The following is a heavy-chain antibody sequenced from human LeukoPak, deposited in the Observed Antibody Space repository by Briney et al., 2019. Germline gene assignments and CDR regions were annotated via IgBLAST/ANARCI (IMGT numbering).Heavy chain of an antibody. Sequence: GGSLRLSCVVSGFTFSNYAMNWVRQAPGKGLEWVSAISGNGGGIYYADSVKGRFTISRDNSKNTVYLQMSSPRAEDTAVYYCAKDWDIAVAGCDYRGQGTLVTVSS. J-gene: IGHJ4*02. CDR3: AKDWDIAVAGCDY. CDR2: ISGNGGGI. CDR1: GFTFSNYA. D-gene: IGHD6-19*01. V-gene: IGHV3-23*01.